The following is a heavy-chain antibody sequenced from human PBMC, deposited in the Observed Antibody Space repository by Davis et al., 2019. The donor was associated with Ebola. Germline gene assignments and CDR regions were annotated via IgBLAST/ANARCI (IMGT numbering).Heavy chain of an antibody. D-gene: IGHD6-13*01. CDR1: GYRFTTYW. V-gene: IGHV5-10-1*01. Sequence: PGGSLRLSCQVSGYRFTTYWINWVRQIPGKGLERMGKIAPIASYTDYSPSFHVHVTISVDRSIATAYLQWSSLTSSDTAIYCCARHGVPQLGGDGTRGGWCDTWGQGTLVTVPS. J-gene: IGHJ5*02. CDR2: IAPIASYT. CDR3: ARHGVPQLGGDGTRGGWCDT.